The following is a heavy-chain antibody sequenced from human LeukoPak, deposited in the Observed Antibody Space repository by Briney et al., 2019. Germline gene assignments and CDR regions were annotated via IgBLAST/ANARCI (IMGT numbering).Heavy chain of an antibody. CDR1: GFTFSNAW. D-gene: IGHD3-22*01. J-gene: IGHJ5*02. CDR2: IKQDGSEK. Sequence: GGSLRLSCAASGFTFSNAWMSWVRQAPGKGLEWVANIKQDGSEKYYVDSVKGRFTISRDNAKNSLYLQMNSLRAEDTAVYYCARGLNWFDPWGQGTLVTVSS. V-gene: IGHV3-7*01. CDR3: ARGLNWFDP.